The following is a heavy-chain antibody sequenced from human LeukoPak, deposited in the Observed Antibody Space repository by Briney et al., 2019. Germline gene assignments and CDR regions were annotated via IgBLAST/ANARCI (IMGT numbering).Heavy chain of an antibody. Sequence: GGSLRLSCAASGFTFSSYAMSWVRQAPGKGLEWVSAISGSGGSTYYADSVKGRFTLSRDKFRKTLYLQMNSRRAEGTSVYYCAKVPWGGEFFDYWGQGTLVTVSS. V-gene: IGHV3-23*01. D-gene: IGHD3-16*01. J-gene: IGHJ4*02. CDR3: AKVPWGGEFFDY. CDR2: ISGSGGST. CDR1: GFTFSSYA.